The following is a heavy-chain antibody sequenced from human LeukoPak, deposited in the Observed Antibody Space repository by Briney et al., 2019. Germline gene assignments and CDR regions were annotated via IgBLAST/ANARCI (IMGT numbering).Heavy chain of an antibody. Sequence: GASVKVSCKASGYTFSTYSFGWVRQAPGQGLEWMGWISAYNGNTNYAQKVQGRVTMTRDMSTSTVYMELSSLRSEDTAVYHCARDGSSSGWFDPWGQGTLVTVSS. CDR3: ARDGSSSGWFDP. CDR1: GYTFSTYS. V-gene: IGHV1-18*01. J-gene: IGHJ5*02. CDR2: ISAYNGNT. D-gene: IGHD6-6*01.